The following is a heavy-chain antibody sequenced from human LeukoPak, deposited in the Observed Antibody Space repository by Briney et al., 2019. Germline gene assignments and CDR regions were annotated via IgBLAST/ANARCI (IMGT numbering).Heavy chain of an antibody. V-gene: IGHV3-23*01. CDR3: ARDQYDTWSRRGNFDS. Sequence: PGGSLRLSCAASGFTFSSYAMSWVRQAPGKGLEWVSGISVSVTSTYYADSVKGRFTISRDNTKNSLYLQMNSLRAEDTAVFYCARDQYDTWSRRGNFDSWGQGTLVIVSS. J-gene: IGHJ4*02. CDR2: ISVSVTST. D-gene: IGHD3-3*01. CDR1: GFTFSSYA.